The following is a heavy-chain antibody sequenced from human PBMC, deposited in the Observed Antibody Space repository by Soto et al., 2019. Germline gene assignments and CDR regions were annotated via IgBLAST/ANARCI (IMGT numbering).Heavy chain of an antibody. CDR2: IRAYTGYT. CDR3: ARASDGYRSGWYVGYFDY. J-gene: IGHJ4*02. D-gene: IGHD6-19*01. CDR1: GYTFTSYG. V-gene: IGHV1-18*04. Sequence: ASVKVSCKASGYTFTSYGVSWVRQAPGQGLEWMGWIRAYTGYTNYAQKFQGRVTITTDTSTSTAYMELRSLISDDTAVYYCARASDGYRSGWYVGYFDYWGQGTLVTAPQ.